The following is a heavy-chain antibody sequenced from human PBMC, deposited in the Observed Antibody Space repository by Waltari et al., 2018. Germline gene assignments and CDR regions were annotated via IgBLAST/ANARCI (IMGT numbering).Heavy chain of an antibody. V-gene: IGHV3-23*01. Sequence: GVWGGSTIVVIGGNTYYAEAVKGRFTISRNNSKNTLYLQMNSLRAEDTAVYYCAKDLEYSSSSGVRYFDYWGQGTLVTVSS. CDR3: AKDLEYSSSSGVRYFDY. J-gene: IGHJ4*02. D-gene: IGHD6-6*01. CDR2: IVVIGGNT.